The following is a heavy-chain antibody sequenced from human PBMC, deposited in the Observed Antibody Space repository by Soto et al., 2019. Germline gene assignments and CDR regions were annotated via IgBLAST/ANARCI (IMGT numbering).Heavy chain of an antibody. J-gene: IGHJ6*03. V-gene: IGHV3-7*01. CDR3: ARVQWPSAVTMDV. Sequence: EVQLVESGGGLVQPGGSLRLSCAASGFTFSSYWMSWVRQAPGKGLEWVANIKQDGSEKYYVDSVKGRFTISRDNAKNSLYLQMNSLRAEDTAVYYCARVQWPSAVTMDVWGKGTTVTVSS. D-gene: IGHD6-19*01. CDR2: IKQDGSEK. CDR1: GFTFSSYW.